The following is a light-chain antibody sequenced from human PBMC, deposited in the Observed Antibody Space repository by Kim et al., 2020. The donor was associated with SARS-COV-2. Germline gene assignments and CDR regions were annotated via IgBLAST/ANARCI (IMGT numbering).Light chain of an antibody. CDR3: QLYDNHLMYT. CDR1: QVINNH. V-gene: IGKV1-33*01. J-gene: IGKJ2*01. CDR2: DVS. Sequence: ASVADRLTITHHAIQVINNHLSWYKSRPGKAPKDLIDDVSILSTGVPSRFSGSEYGTDFTFTIGRLQPEDMATYYCQLYDNHLMYTFGPGTKLQI.